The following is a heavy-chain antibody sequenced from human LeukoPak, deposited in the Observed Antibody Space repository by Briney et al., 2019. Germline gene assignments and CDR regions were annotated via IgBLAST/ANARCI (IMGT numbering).Heavy chain of an antibody. Sequence: GGSLRLSCAASGFTFSSYTMRWVRQAPGKGLERVAVISYDGSNKYYADSVKGRFTISRDNSKNKLHLQMNSLRAEDTAEYYCARDNGEYYDSSGYFDFWGQGTLVTVSS. CDR3: ARDNGEYYDSSGYFDF. CDR1: GFTFSSYT. CDR2: ISYDGSNK. J-gene: IGHJ4*02. V-gene: IGHV3-30-3*01. D-gene: IGHD3-22*01.